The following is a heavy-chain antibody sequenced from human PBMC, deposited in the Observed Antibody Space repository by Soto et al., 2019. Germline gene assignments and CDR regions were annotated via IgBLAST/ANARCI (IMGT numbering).Heavy chain of an antibody. Sequence: QVQLVQSGAEVKKPGASVKVSCKASRYTFTGYYIHWVRQAPGQGFAWMGWINPNTGDTNYAQKFQGRVTMTRDTSISTVYMELSRLRYDDTAVYYCTRLGIATAYWGQGTLITVSS. CDR1: RYTFTGYY. J-gene: IGHJ4*02. D-gene: IGHD6-13*01. CDR3: TRLGIATAY. V-gene: IGHV1-2*02. CDR2: INPNTGDT.